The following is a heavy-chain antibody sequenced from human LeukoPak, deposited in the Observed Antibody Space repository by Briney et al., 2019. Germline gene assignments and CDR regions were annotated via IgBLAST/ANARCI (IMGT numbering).Heavy chain of an antibody. V-gene: IGHV3-33*01. CDR2: IWYDGSNK. J-gene: IGHJ4*02. Sequence: GGSLRLSCAASGFTFSSYGMHWVRQAPGKGLEWVAVIWYDGSNKYYADSVKGRFTISRDNSKNTLYLQMNSLRAEDTAVYYCARTGYSYGFSFDYWGQGTLVTVSS. CDR3: ARTGYSYGFSFDY. CDR1: GFTFSSYG. D-gene: IGHD5-18*01.